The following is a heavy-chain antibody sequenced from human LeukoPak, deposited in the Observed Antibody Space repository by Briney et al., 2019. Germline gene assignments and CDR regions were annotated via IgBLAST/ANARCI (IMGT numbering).Heavy chain of an antibody. CDR2: INHSGST. J-gene: IGHJ6*03. V-gene: IGHV4-34*01. Sequence: SETLSLTCAVYGGSFSGYYWSWIRQPPGKGLEWIGEINHSGSTNYNPSLKSRVTISVDTSKNQFSLKLSSVTAADTAVYYCARGSSSWSPRAYYYYYYMDVWGKGATVTVSS. D-gene: IGHD6-13*01. CDR3: ARGSSSWSPRAYYYYYYMDV. CDR1: GGSFSGYY.